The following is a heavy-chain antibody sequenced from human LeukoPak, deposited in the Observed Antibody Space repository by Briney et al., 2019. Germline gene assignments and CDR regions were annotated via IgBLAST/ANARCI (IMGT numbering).Heavy chain of an antibody. CDR1: GGSISSSNW. CDR2: IYHSGST. CDR3: ARGSGIYGSGSYSAD. D-gene: IGHD3-10*01. J-gene: IGHJ4*02. V-gene: IGHV4-4*02. Sequence: PSGTLSLTCAVSGGSISSSNWWSWVRQPPGKGLEWIGEIYHSGSTNYNPSLKSRVTISVDKSKNQFSLNLSSVTAADTAVYHCARGSGIYGSGSYSADWGQGTLVTVSS.